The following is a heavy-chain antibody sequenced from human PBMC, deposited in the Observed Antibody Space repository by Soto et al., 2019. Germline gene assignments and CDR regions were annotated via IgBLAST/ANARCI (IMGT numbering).Heavy chain of an antibody. CDR2: INAGNGNT. CDR3: ARSGVRENHYYGMDV. Sequence: QVQLVQSGAEEKKPGASVKVSCKASGYTFTSYAIHWVRQAPGQGLEWMGWINAGNGNTKYSQKFQGRVTSTRDTSXTTAYMELSTLTSEDTAVYYCARSGVRENHYYGMDVWGQGTTVTVSS. D-gene: IGHD3-10*01. V-gene: IGHV1-3*05. CDR1: GYTFTSYA. J-gene: IGHJ6*02.